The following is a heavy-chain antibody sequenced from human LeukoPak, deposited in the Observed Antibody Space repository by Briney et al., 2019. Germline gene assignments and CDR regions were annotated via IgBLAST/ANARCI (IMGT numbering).Heavy chain of an antibody. J-gene: IGHJ5*02. D-gene: IGHD3-3*01. CDR2: IIPILGIA. CDR1: GGTFSSYA. CDR3: ARAALLEWGPGAWFDP. Sequence: GASVKVSCKASGGTFSSYAISWVRQAPGQGLEWMGRIIPILGIASYAQKFQGRVTITADKSTSTAYMELSSLRSEDTAVYYCARAALLEWGPGAWFDPWGQGTLVTVSS. V-gene: IGHV1-69*04.